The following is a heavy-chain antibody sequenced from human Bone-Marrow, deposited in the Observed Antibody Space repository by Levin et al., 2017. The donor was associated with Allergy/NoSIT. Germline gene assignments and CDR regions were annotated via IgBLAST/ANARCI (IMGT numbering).Heavy chain of an antibody. D-gene: IGHD4/OR15-4a*01. CDR2: IKQDGSEK. CDR3: ARALTPPAALNWFDP. J-gene: IGHJ5*02. Sequence: GGSLRLSCAASGFTFSSYWMSWVRQAPGKGLEWVANIKQDGSEKYYVDSVKGRFTISRDNAKNSLYLQMNSLRAEDTAVYYCARALTPPAALNWFDPWGQGTLVTVSS. V-gene: IGHV3-7*01. CDR1: GFTFSSYW.